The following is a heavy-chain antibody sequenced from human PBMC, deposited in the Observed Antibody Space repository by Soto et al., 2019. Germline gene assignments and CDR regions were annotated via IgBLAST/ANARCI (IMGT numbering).Heavy chain of an antibody. D-gene: IGHD3-22*01. CDR3: ARAARDYCDSSGYFYDCFDP. J-gene: IGHJ5*02. CDR1: GGTFSSYA. V-gene: IGHV1-69*13. CDR2: IIPILGTA. Sequence: GASVKVSCKASGGTFSSYAISWVRQAPGQGLEWMGGIIPILGTANYAQKFQGRVTITADESTSTAYMELSSLRSEDTAVYYCARAARDYCDSSGYFYDCFDPWGQGTMVTVSS.